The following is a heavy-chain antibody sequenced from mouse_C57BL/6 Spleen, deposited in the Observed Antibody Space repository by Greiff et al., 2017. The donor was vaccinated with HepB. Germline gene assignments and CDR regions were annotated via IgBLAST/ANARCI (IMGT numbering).Heavy chain of an antibody. CDR3: ARYYYGSGDYYAMDY. Sequence: VQLKESGPGLVKPSQSLSLTCSVTGYSITSGYYWNWIRQFPGNKLEWMGYISYDGSNNYNPSLKNRISITRDTSKNQFFLKLNSVTTEDTATYYCARYYYGSGDYYAMDYWGQGTSVTVSS. D-gene: IGHD1-1*01. J-gene: IGHJ4*01. V-gene: IGHV3-6*01. CDR1: GYSITSGYY. CDR2: ISYDGSN.